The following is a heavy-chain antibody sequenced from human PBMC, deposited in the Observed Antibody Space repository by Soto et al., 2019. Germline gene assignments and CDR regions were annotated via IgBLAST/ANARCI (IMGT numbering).Heavy chain of an antibody. J-gene: IGHJ6*02. CDR1: GYTFTSYG. CDR3: AREVSRLDYDFWSGYYTGRPYYYGMDV. V-gene: IGHV1-18*01. Sequence: ASVKVSCKASGYTFTSYGISWVRQAPGQGLEWMGWISAYNGNTNYAQKHQGRVTMTTDTSTSTDYIELRSLRSDDTAVYYCAREVSRLDYDFWSGYYTGRPYYYGMDVWGQGTTVTVSS. D-gene: IGHD3-3*01. CDR2: ISAYNGNT.